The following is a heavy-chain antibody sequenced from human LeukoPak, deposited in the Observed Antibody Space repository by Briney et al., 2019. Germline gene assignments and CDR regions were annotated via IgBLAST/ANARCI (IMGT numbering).Heavy chain of an antibody. Sequence: SATLSLTCTVSGASVNSGLYYWSWIRQSPGKGLEWIGRIYYSGSTYYNPSLKSRVTISVDTSKNQFSLKLSSVTAADTAVYYCAREQGYGSGSKGYYYYYGMDVRGQGTTVTVSS. V-gene: IGHV4-61*01. CDR3: AREQGYGSGSKGYYYYYGMDV. D-gene: IGHD3-10*01. CDR2: IYYSGST. J-gene: IGHJ6*02. CDR1: GASVNSGLYY.